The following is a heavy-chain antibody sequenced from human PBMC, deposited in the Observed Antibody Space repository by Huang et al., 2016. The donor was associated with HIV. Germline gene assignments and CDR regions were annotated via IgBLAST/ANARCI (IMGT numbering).Heavy chain of an antibody. Sequence: QVQLQESGPGLVKPSETVSLTCTVSGDSVSSSDYYWNWIRQPPGKGLECVGFIYYNGNTNYNPSLKSRVTISVDTSKNQFSLNLNSVTAADTAVYYCARDPYPRDAFDIWGQGTLLAVSS. J-gene: IGHJ3*02. CDR1: GDSVSSSDYY. CDR3: ARDPYPRDAFDI. V-gene: IGHV4-61*08. CDR2: IYYNGNT.